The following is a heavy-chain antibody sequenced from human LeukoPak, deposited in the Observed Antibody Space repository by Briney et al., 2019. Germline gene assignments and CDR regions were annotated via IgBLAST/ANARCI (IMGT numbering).Heavy chain of an antibody. D-gene: IGHD2-21*01. CDR2: IWDSGGSS. Sequence: GGSLRLSCAASGFTFRSYAMSWVREAPGKGREWVSAIWDSGGSSYYADSVGGRFTISRDNSKNTLYLQMNSLRAEHTSVYHSTKDREHIVETTLHDWGEGSLVTVSS. J-gene: IGHJ4*02. V-gene: IGHV3-23*01. CDR3: TKDREHIVETTLHD. CDR1: GFTFRSYA.